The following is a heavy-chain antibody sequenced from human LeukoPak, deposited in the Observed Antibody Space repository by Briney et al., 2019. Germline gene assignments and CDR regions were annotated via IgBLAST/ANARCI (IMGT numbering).Heavy chain of an antibody. J-gene: IGHJ4*02. D-gene: IGHD1-20*01. Sequence: GGSLRLSCAASGLSFSNNGMHWVRQAPGKGLEWVAIIAYDGGTKYYADSVKGRFTISRDNSKNTLYLQMNSLRAEDTAVYYCARGSQSNWRGYLDYRGQGTLVTVSS. CDR2: IAYDGGTK. V-gene: IGHV3-30-3*01. CDR1: GLSFSNNG. CDR3: ARGSQSNWRGYLDY.